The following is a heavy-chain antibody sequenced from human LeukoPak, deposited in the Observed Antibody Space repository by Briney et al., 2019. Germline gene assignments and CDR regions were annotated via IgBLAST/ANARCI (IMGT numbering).Heavy chain of an antibody. Sequence: PPETLSLTCSVSGGSISSSSYSWGWIRQPPGKGLEWIGYMYYSGSTYYNPSLKSRVTISVDTSKNQFSLKLSSVTAADTAIYYCATGGPLAPGHDTFDICGQGTLVTVSS. CDR2: MYYSGST. CDR1: GGSISSSSYS. CDR3: ATGGPLAPGHDTFDI. V-gene: IGHV4-39*01. J-gene: IGHJ3*02. D-gene: IGHD6-13*01.